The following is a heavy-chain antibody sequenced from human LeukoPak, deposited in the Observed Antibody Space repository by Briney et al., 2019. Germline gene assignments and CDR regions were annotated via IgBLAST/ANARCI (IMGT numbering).Heavy chain of an antibody. D-gene: IGHD3-22*01. CDR1: GGTFSSYA. CDR3: ARGGYYDSSGLFDY. V-gene: IGHV1-69*05. CDR2: IIPIFGTA. J-gene: IGHJ4*02. Sequence: SVKVSCKASGGTFSSYAISWVRQAPGQGLEWMGGIIPIFGTANYAQKFQGRVTITTDESTSTAYMELSSLRSEDTAVYYCARGGYYDSSGLFDYWGQGTLVTVSS.